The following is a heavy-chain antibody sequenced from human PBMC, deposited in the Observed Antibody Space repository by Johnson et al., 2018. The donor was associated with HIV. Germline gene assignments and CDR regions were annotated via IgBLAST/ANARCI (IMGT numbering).Heavy chain of an antibody. CDR1: GFTLSDHY. Sequence: VQLVESGGGLVQPGGSLRLSCAASGFTLSDHYMSWVRQAPGKGLEWVSVIYSGGSTYYTVSVKGRFTISRDNSKNTLYLQMDSLRAEDTAVYYCATPLAHYDSSAYGVGAFDIWGQGTMVTVSS. CDR3: ATPLAHYDSSAYGVGAFDI. D-gene: IGHD3-22*01. V-gene: IGHV3-66*04. CDR2: IYSGGST. J-gene: IGHJ3*02.